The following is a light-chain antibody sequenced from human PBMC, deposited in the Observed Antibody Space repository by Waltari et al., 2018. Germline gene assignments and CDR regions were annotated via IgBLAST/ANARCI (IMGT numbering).Light chain of an antibody. CDR1: QGITND. Sequence: DIQMTQSPSSLSASVGDRVTITCRASQGITNDLAWYQQKPGETPKLLIFEASSLQSGIPSRFSGISAGTDFTLTISSLHSDDFATYYIQHYYSSPYNFGQGTKVEV. CDR3: QHYYSSPYN. CDR2: EAS. J-gene: IGKJ2*01. V-gene: IGKV1-NL1*01.